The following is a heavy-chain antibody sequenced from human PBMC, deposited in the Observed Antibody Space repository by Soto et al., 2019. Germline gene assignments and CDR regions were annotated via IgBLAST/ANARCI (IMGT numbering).Heavy chain of an antibody. D-gene: IGHD4-17*01. CDR1: GFTGTGNC. CDR3: ATRVGTTGRYYFDT. V-gene: IGHV3-53*01. CDR2: FYSGGST. Sequence: PGGSLRLSCAASGFTGTGNCLSWVRQSPGKGLEWVSVFYSGGSTYYADSVKGRFTISRDNSNNALWLQMNSLRDEDTAVYYCATRVGTTGRYYFDTWGQGTLVTVSS. J-gene: IGHJ4*02.